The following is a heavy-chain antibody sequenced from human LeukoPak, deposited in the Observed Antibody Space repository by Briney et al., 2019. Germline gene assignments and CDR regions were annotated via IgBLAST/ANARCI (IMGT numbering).Heavy chain of an antibody. CDR2: IYYSASA. D-gene: IGHD6-13*01. V-gene: IGHV4-59*01. CDR1: GDSISSYY. CDR3: ARAANSWSFDC. J-gene: IGHJ4*02. Sequence: PSETLSLTCTVSGDSISSYYWTWIRQPPGKGLEWIGYIYYSASAMYNPSLKSRVSISVDTSKNQFSLKLSSVTAADTAVYYCARAANSWSFDCWGQGTLVTVFS.